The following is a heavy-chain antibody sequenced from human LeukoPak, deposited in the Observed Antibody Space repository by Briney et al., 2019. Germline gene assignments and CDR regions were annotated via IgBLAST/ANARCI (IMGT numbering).Heavy chain of an antibody. Sequence: ASVKVSCKASGYTFNGHYMHWVRQAPGQGLEWMGCINPNSGGTNYAQKFQGRVTMTRDTSISTAYMELSRLRSDDTAVYYCARARSVGATLVYWGQGTLVTVSS. J-gene: IGHJ4*02. CDR2: INPNSGGT. V-gene: IGHV1-2*02. CDR3: ARARSVGATLVY. CDR1: GYTFNGHY. D-gene: IGHD1-26*01.